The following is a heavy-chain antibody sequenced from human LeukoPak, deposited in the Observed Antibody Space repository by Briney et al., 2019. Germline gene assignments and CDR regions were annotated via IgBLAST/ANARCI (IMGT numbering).Heavy chain of an antibody. J-gene: IGHJ5*02. CDR3: ADTIAAAGNRWFDP. V-gene: IGHV1-18*01. CDR1: GYTFTSYG. CDR2: ISAYNGNT. Sequence: ASVKVSCKASGYTFTSYGISWVRQAPGQGLEWMGWISAYNGNTNYAQKLQGRVTMTTDTSTSTAYMELRSPRSDDAAVYYCADTIAAAGNRWFDPWGQGTLVTVSS. D-gene: IGHD6-13*01.